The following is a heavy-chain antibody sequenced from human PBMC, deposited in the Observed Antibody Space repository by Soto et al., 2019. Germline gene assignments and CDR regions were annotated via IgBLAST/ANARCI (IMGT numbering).Heavy chain of an antibody. Sequence: TSETLSLTCAVYGGSFSGYYWSWLRQPPGKGLEWIGEINHSGSTNYNPSLNSRVTISVDKSKNQFSLKLTSVTAADTADYYCARTSYYDSTGYYNMDVWGQGTTVTVSS. V-gene: IGHV4-34*01. CDR2: INHSGST. D-gene: IGHD3-22*01. J-gene: IGHJ6*02. CDR3: ARTSYYDSTGYYNMDV. CDR1: GGSFSGYY.